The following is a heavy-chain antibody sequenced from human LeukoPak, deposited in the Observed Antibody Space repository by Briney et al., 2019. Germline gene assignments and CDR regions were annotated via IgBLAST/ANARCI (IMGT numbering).Heavy chain of an antibody. CDR1: SESLTHYY. CDR3: ARPIYCSATRCTGAMDV. V-gene: IGHV4-34*01. CDR2: IDEIGRT. J-gene: IGHJ6*01. D-gene: IGHD6-19*01. Sequence: SETLSLTCAVYSESLTHYYWNWARQSPGKGLEWIGEIDEIGRTNYNPSLKSRATIAVDRAKNQFSLKLSSVTAADTAVYFCARPIYCSATRCTGAMDVWGQGTTVVVS.